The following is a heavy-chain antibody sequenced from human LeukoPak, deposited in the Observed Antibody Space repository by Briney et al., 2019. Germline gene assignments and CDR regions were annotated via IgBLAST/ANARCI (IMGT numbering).Heavy chain of an antibody. Sequence: ASVKVSCKASRYTFTGYYMHWVRQAPGQGLEWMGWINPNSGGTSYAQNFQGRVTMTRDTSINTAYMEVSRLRSDDTAVYYCAREPYPPPWYYFDYWGQGTLVTVSS. D-gene: IGHD2-8*02. V-gene: IGHV1-2*02. CDR3: AREPYPPPWYYFDY. CDR1: RYTFTGYY. J-gene: IGHJ4*02. CDR2: INPNSGGT.